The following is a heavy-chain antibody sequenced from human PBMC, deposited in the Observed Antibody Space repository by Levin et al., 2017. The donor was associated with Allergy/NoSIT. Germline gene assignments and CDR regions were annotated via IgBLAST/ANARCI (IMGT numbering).Heavy chain of an antibody. Sequence: PGGSLRLSCAASGFTFSTYGLHWVRQAPGKGLEWVALIVSDGSRKFYGDSVKGRFTISRDTSKNTLYLQMNNLRAEDTAVYYCAKGGDDDVWGKGTTVTVSS. V-gene: IGHV3-30*02. CDR3: AKGGDDDV. D-gene: IGHD3-10*01. J-gene: IGHJ6*04. CDR2: IVSDGSRK. CDR1: GFTFSTYG.